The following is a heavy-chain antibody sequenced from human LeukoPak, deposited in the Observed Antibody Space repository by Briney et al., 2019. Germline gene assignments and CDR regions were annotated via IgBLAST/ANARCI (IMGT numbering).Heavy chain of an antibody. CDR1: GGTFGSYA. D-gene: IGHD2-15*01. Sequence: SVKVSCKASGGTFGSYAISWVRQAPGQGLEWMGGIIPIFGTANYAQKFQGRVTITADESTSTAYMELSSLRSEDTAVYYCARGIECSGGSCSETPFDYWGQGTLVTVSS. CDR2: IIPIFGTA. J-gene: IGHJ4*02. V-gene: IGHV1-69*13. CDR3: ARGIECSGGSCSETPFDY.